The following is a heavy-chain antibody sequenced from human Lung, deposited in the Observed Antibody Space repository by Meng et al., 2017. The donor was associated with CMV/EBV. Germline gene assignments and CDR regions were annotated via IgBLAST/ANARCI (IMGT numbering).Heavy chain of an antibody. V-gene: IGHV3-13*01. CDR2: VGTEDDA. CDR3: ARGSGVNMFRGAIGSFDS. Sequence: GEXXKISCAASGFTFSSYDMHWVRQVTGKGLEWVSGVGTEDDAYYRDSVKGRFTISRENGMNSMYLQMDSLTVGDTAIYYCARGSGVNMFRGAIGSFDSWG. D-gene: IGHD3-10*01. J-gene: IGHJ4*01. CDR1: GFTFSSYD.